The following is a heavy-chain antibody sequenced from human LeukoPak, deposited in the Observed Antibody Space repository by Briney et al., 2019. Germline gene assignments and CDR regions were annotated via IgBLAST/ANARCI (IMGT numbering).Heavy chain of an antibody. V-gene: IGHV1-8*01. CDR1: GYTFTSYD. Sequence: ASVKVSCKASGYTFTSYDINWVRQATGQGLEWMGWMNPNSGNTGYAQKFQGRVTMTRNTSISTAYMELSSLRSEDTAVYYCARGVRKRGSSSYGMGYYFDYWGQGTLVTVSS. D-gene: IGHD6-13*01. CDR3: ARGVRKRGSSSYGMGYYFDY. J-gene: IGHJ4*02. CDR2: MNPNSGNT.